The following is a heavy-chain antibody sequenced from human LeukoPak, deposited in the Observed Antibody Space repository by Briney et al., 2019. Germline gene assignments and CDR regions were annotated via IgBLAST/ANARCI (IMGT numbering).Heavy chain of an antibody. V-gene: IGHV1-2*02. CDR2: INPNSGGR. CDR3: ARITMVRGATPYYFDY. D-gene: IGHD3-10*01. CDR1: GYTFTGNY. J-gene: IGHJ4*02. Sequence: SVKVSCKASGYTFTGNYMHWVRQAPGQGLEWMGWINPNSGGRNYAQKFQGRVTMTRDTSISTAYMELSRLRSDDTAVYYCARITMVRGATPYYFDYWGQGTLVTVSS.